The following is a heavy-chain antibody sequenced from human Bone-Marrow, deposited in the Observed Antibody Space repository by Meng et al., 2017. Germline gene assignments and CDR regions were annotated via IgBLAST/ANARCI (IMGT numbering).Heavy chain of an antibody. CDR2: IIPIFGTA. D-gene: IGHD2-15*01. CDR1: GGTFGSYA. J-gene: IGHJ4*02. Sequence: VQLGESGAEMKNPGSSVEVACKAFGGTFGSYAISWVRQAPGQGIEWMGGIIPIFGTANYAQKFQGRVTITADKSTSTAYMELSSLRSEDTAVYYCARGYCSGGSCYSIDYWGQGTLVTVSS. V-gene: IGHV1-69*06. CDR3: ARGYCSGGSCYSIDY.